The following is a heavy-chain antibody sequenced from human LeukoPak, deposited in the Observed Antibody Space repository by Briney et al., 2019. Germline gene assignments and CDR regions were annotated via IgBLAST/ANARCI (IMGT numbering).Heavy chain of an antibody. CDR3: ARDGLYSSSLMYYYYYMDV. Sequence: SQTLSLTCAISGDSVSSNSAAWNWIRQSPSRGLEWLGRTYYRSKWYNDYAVSVKSRITINPDTSKNQFSLQLNSVTPEDTAVYYCARDGLYSSSLMYYYYYMDVWGKGTTVTVSS. V-gene: IGHV6-1*01. CDR1: GDSVSSNSAA. CDR2: TYYRSKWYN. J-gene: IGHJ6*03. D-gene: IGHD6-6*01.